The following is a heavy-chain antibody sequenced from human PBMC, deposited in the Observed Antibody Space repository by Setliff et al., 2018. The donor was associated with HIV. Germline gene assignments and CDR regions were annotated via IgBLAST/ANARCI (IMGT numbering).Heavy chain of an antibody. CDR2: IKDTGAT. CDR3: ARGRRSSGWYVYH. Sequence: PSETLSLTCSVPGGSISSGSYYWTWIRQPAGKGLEWLGHIKDTGATNYNPSLKSRVTISVDTSTNQFSLKLSSVTAADTAVYYCARGRRSSGWYVYHWGQGTLVTVSS. D-gene: IGHD6-19*01. J-gene: IGHJ4*02. CDR1: GGSISSGSYY. V-gene: IGHV4-61*09.